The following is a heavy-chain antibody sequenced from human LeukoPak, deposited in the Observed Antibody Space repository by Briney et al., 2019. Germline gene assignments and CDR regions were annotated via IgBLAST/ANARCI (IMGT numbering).Heavy chain of an antibody. V-gene: IGHV3-23*01. Sequence: GGSLRLSCAASGFTFSSYAMSWVRQAPGKGLEWVSAISGSGGSTYYADSVKGRITISRDNSKNTLYLQMNSLRAEDTAVYYCAKDVGYYYGSGSSYYFDYRGQGTLVTVSS. CDR3: AKDVGYYYGSGSSYYFDY. CDR1: GFTFSSYA. J-gene: IGHJ4*02. CDR2: ISGSGGST. D-gene: IGHD3-10*01.